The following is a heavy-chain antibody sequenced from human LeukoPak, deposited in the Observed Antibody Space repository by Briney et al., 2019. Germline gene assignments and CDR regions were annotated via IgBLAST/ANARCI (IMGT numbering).Heavy chain of an antibody. CDR3: ARPTKNYDSSCYGPLDAFDI. V-gene: IGHV4-34*01. Sequence: SETLSLTCAVYGGSFSGYYWSWIRQPPGKGLGWIGEINHSGSTNYNPSLKSRVTISVDTSKNQFSLKLSSVTAADTAVHYCARPTKNYDSSCYGPLDAFDIWGQGTMVTVSS. CDR1: GGSFSGYY. CDR2: INHSGST. D-gene: IGHD3-22*01. J-gene: IGHJ3*02.